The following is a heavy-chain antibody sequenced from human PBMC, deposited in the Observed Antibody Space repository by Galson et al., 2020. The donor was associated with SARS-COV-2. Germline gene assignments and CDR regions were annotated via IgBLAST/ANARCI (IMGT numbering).Heavy chain of an antibody. CDR1: GFSPTTSGAG. V-gene: IGHV2-5*02. D-gene: IGHD6-13*01. CDR3: AHSSRALIAAARGFDR. J-gene: IGHJ5*02. CDR2: IYWADAK. Sequence: KMSGPPLVKPTQTLTLTCTFPGFSPTTSGAGVGWIRPPPGKALEWPAPIYWADAKRYSPSLNSTLTITKDTSKNQVVLTMTNMDPVDTATYYCAHSSRALIAAARGFDRWGQGTLVTVSS.